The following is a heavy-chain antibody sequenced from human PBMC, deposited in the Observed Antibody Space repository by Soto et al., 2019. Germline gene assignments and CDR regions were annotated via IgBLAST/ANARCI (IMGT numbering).Heavy chain of an antibody. CDR2: ISESGGST. J-gene: IGHJ4*02. D-gene: IGHD5-18*01. CDR3: AKLGPLIQLWGRFDY. CDR1: GFTFRSYA. V-gene: IGHV3-23*01. Sequence: GGSLRLSCAASGFTFRSYAMSWVRQAPGKGLEWVSTISESGGSTYYADSVKGRFTISRDNSKNTLYLQINSLRAEDTAVYYCAKLGPLIQLWGRFDYWGQGTLVTVSS.